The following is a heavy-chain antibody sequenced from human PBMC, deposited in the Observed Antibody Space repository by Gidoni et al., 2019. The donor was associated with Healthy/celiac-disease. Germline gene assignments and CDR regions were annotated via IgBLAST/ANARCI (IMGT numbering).Heavy chain of an antibody. CDR2: IIPILGIA. J-gene: IGHJ4*02. V-gene: IGHV1-69*04. CDR3: AGQRRGLVVVD. CDR1: GGTFSSYA. D-gene: IGHD2-2*01. Sequence: QVQLVQSGAEVKKPGSSVKVSCKASGGTFSSYAISWVRQAPGQGLEWMGRIIPILGIANYAQKFQGRVTITADKSTSTAYMELSSLRSEDTAVYYCAGQRRGLVVVDWGQGTLVTVSS.